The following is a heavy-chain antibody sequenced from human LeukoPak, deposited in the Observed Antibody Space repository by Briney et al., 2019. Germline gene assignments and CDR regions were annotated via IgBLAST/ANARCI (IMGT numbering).Heavy chain of an antibody. CDR3: AKDLHYGSADY. Sequence: GGSLRLSCAASGFTFSNYWMHWVRQDPGKGLVWVSFINPDGSTTNYADSVKGRFTISRDNAKNALYLQMNSLRAEDTAVYYCAKDLHYGSADYWGQGTRVTVSS. D-gene: IGHD3-10*01. V-gene: IGHV3-74*01. CDR1: GFTFSNYW. CDR2: INPDGSTT. J-gene: IGHJ4*02.